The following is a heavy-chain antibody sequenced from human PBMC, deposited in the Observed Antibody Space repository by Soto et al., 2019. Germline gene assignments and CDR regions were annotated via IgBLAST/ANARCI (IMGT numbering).Heavy chain of an antibody. V-gene: IGHV1-18*01. CDR3: ASIAVAGGYYYGMDV. CDR2: INTYNGNT. CDR1: GYTFTRYG. Sequence: ASVKVSCKASGYTFTRYGIGWARQAPGQGLEWMGWINTYNGNTNYAQNVQGRVTMTTDTSTSTAYMELRSLRSDDTAVYYCASIAVAGGYYYGMDVWGQGTTVTVSS. J-gene: IGHJ6*02. D-gene: IGHD6-19*01.